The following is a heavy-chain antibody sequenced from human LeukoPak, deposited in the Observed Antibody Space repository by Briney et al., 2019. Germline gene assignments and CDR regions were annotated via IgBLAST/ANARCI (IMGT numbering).Heavy chain of an antibody. V-gene: IGHV3-30*04. D-gene: IGHD5-12*01. CDR3: ARGSRTIVTTKFARGHYMDV. CDR1: GFTFSSYA. Sequence: GGSLRLSCAASGFTFSSYAMHWVRQAPGKGLEWVAVISFDGSNKYYADSVKGRFTISRDNSKNTLYLQMNSLRAEDTAVYYSARGSRTIVTTKFARGHYMDVWGKGTTVTVSS. J-gene: IGHJ6*03. CDR2: ISFDGSNK.